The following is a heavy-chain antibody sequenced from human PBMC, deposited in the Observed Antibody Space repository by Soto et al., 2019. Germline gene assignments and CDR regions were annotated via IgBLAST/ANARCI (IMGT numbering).Heavy chain of an antibody. V-gene: IGHV4-59*11. CDR2: IYYRGST. D-gene: IGHD1-26*01. J-gene: IGHJ6*02. Sequence: LSLTCTVSGGSISSHYWSWVRQAPGKGLEWIGHIYYRGSTSYNPSLRSRSTISMDTSNNQFSLKLNSVTTADTAVYYCARDGREASGMDVWGQGTKVTVSS. CDR1: GGSISSHY. CDR3: ARDGREASGMDV.